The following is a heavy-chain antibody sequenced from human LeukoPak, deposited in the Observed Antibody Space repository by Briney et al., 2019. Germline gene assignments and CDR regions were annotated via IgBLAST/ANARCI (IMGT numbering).Heavy chain of an antibody. Sequence: GRSLRLSCAASGFTFTSSGFHWVRQAPGQGLEWMGWIKPDSGATNYAQNFQGRVTMTWDTSINTAYMELTSLRSDDTALYYCARVYIVATTSLDYWGQGTLVTVSS. D-gene: IGHD5-12*01. J-gene: IGHJ4*02. CDR1: GFTFTSSG. CDR2: IKPDSGAT. V-gene: IGHV1-2*02. CDR3: ARVYIVATTSLDY.